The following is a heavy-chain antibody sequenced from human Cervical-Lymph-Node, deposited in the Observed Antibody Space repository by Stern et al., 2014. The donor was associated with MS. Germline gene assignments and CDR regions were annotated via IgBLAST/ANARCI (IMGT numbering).Heavy chain of an antibody. Sequence: EVQLVESGGGLVQPGGSLRLSCAASGFPFTSYAMNWVRQAPGKGLECVSTISGSGDTTNYAVSVKGRFTVSRDNSNNTLYLHMDSLRAEDTARYYCAKNRVSLQWVVLVDNWGQGTLVTVSS. V-gene: IGHV3-23*04. D-gene: IGHD6-19*01. J-gene: IGHJ4*02. CDR2: ISGSGDTT. CDR1: GFPFTSYA. CDR3: AKNRVSLQWVVLVDN.